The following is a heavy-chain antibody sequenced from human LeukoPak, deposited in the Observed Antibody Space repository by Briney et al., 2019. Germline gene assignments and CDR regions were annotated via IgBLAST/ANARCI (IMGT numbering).Heavy chain of an antibody. CDR2: IIPILGIA. J-gene: IGHJ4*02. V-gene: IGHV1-69*04. CDR3: ARALHDYGDS. Sequence: AASVKVSCKASRGTFSSYAISWLRQAPGQGLEWTGRIIPILGIANYAQKFQGRVTITADKSTSTAYMELSSLRSEDTAVYYCARALHDYGDSWGQGTLVTVSS. CDR1: RGTFSSYA.